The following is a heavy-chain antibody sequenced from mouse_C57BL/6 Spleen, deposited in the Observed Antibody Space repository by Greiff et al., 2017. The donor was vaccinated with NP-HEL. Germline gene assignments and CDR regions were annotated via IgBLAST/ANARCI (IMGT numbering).Heavy chain of an antibody. V-gene: IGHV1-50*01. CDR3: ARTTTVVATDYYAMDY. CDR2: IDPSDSYT. CDR1: GYTFTSYW. Sequence: QVQLQQSGAELVKPGASVKLSCKASGYTFTSYWMQWVKQRPGQGLEWIGEIDPSDSYTNYNQKFKGKATLTVDTSSSTAYMQLSSLTSEDSAVYYCARTTTVVATDYYAMDYWGQGTSVTVSS. J-gene: IGHJ4*01. D-gene: IGHD1-1*01.